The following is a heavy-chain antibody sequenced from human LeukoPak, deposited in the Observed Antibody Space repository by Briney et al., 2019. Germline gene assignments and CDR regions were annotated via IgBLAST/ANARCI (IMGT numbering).Heavy chain of an antibody. CDR1: GFTFSSYW. J-gene: IGHJ4*02. V-gene: IGHV3-7*01. Sequence: PGGSLRLSCAASGFTFSSYWMSWVRQAPGKGLEWVANIKQDGSEKYYVDSVKGRFTISRDNAKNSLYLQMDSLRAEDTAVYYCARDDHTNDETPTPPLDLWGQGTLVTVSS. CDR2: IKQDGSEK. CDR3: ARDDHTNDETPTPPLDL. D-gene: IGHD1-1*01.